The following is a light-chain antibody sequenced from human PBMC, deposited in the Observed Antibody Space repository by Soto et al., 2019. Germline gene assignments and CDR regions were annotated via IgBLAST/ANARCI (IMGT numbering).Light chain of an antibody. CDR2: DAS. J-gene: IGKJ2*01. CDR3: QQYNSSPYT. CDR1: QRFSTW. V-gene: IGKV1-5*01. Sequence: DIQMTQSPSTLSASVGDRVTITCRASQRFSTWLAWYQQKLGKAPRLLIYDASSLEGGVPSRFSGRGSGTEFTLTISGLQPDDFATYYCQQYNSSPYTFGQGTKLEIK.